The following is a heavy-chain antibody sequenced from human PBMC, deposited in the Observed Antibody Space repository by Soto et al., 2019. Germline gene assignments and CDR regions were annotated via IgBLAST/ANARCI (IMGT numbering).Heavy chain of an antibody. V-gene: IGHV3-74*01. D-gene: IGHD3-3*01. J-gene: IGHJ6*02. CDR1: GFIVSNYW. CDR2: IKSDGTT. Sequence: PGGSLRLSCAASGFIVSNYWMNWVRQAPGKGLVWVSHIKSDGTTSYADSVEGRFTVSRDDAKNTFYLQMNGLRAEDTAVYYCAKDRGEEGLKFLEWFGGMDVWGHGTTVTGSS. CDR3: AKDRGEEGLKFLEWFGGMDV.